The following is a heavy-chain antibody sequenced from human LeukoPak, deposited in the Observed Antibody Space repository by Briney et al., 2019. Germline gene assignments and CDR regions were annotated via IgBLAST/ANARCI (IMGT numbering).Heavy chain of an antibody. CDR2: IYSDNT. J-gene: IGHJ4*02. CDR3: AKDHGVWEWCLDY. V-gene: IGHV3-66*03. Sequence: PGGSLRLSCTVSGFTVSSNSMSWVRQAPGKGLEWVSFIYSDNTHYSDSVKGRFTISRDNSKNTLYLQMNSLRAEDTAVYYCAKDHGVWEWCLDYWGQGTLVTVSS. D-gene: IGHD6-19*01. CDR1: GFTVSSNS.